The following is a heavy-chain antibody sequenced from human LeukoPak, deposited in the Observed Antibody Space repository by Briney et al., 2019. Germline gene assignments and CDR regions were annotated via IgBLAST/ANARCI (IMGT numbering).Heavy chain of an antibody. CDR3: ATTDPRFYSNYVYYYGMDV. J-gene: IGHJ6*04. V-gene: IGHV1-24*01. CDR2: FDPEDGET. D-gene: IGHD4-11*01. Sequence: EVSVKVSCKVSGYTLTELSMHWVRQAPGKGLEWMGGFDPEDGETIYAQKFQGRVTMTEDTSTDTAYMELSSLRSEDTAVYYCATTDPRFYSNYVYYYGMDVWGKGTTVTVSS. CDR1: GYTLTELS.